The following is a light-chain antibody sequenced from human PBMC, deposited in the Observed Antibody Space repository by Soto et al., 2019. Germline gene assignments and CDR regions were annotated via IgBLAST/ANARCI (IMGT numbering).Light chain of an antibody. CDR2: EAS. J-gene: IGKJ1*01. V-gene: IGKV1-5*03. CDR3: QQYNSYSET. Sequence: DIQMTQSPSTLSASVGDRVTITCRASQSISTWLAWYQQKSGKAPKLLIYEASSLGSGVPSRFSGSGFGTEFTLTISSLQPDDFATYYCQQYNSYSETFGQGTKVDIK. CDR1: QSISTW.